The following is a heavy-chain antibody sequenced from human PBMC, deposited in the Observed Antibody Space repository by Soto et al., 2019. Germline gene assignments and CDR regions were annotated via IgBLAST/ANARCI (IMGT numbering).Heavy chain of an antibody. V-gene: IGHV3-30*18. D-gene: IGHD5-18*01. Sequence: GGSLRLSCAASGFTFSSYGMHWVRQAPGKGLEWVAVISYDGSNKYYADSVKGRFTISRDNSKNTLYLQMNSLRAEDTAVYYCAKEVGTAMDYYYYYGMDVWGQGTTVTVAS. CDR3: AKEVGTAMDYYYYYGMDV. CDR2: ISYDGSNK. J-gene: IGHJ6*02. CDR1: GFTFSSYG.